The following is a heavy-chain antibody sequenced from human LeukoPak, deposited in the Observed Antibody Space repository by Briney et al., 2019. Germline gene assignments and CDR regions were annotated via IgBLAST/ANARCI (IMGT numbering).Heavy chain of an antibody. J-gene: IGHJ4*02. CDR3: AKDMSSGWFYIYFDY. D-gene: IGHD6-19*01. CDR2: ISGSGGST. Sequence: GGSLRLSCAASGFTFSSYAMSWVRQAPGKGLEWVSAISGSGGSTYYADSVKGRFTISRDNSKNTLYLQMNSLRAEDTAVYYCAKDMSSGWFYIYFDYWGQGTLVTVSS. CDR1: GFTFSSYA. V-gene: IGHV3-23*01.